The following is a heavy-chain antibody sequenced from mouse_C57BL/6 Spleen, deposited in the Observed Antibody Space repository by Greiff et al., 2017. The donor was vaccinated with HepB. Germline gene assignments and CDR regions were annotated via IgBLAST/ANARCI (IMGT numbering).Heavy chain of an antibody. V-gene: IGHV14-4*01. J-gene: IGHJ2*01. Sequence: EVQLQQSGAELVRPGASVKLSCTASGFNIKDDYMHWVKQRPEQGLEWIGWIDPENGDTEYASKFQGKATITADTSSNTAYLLLSSLTSEDTAVYYCTTGGYYGYWGQGTTLTVSS. CDR3: TTGGYYGY. CDR1: GFNIKDDY. D-gene: IGHD2-3*01. CDR2: IDPENGDT.